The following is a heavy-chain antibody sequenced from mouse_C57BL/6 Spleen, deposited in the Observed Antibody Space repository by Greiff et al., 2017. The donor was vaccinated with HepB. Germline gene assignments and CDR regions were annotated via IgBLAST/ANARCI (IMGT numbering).Heavy chain of an antibody. D-gene: IGHD1-1*01. V-gene: IGHV14-1*01. CDR1: GFNIKDYY. CDR3: TILYYYGTEAWFAY. Sequence: VQLQQPGAELVRPGASVKLSCTASGFNIKDYYMHWVKQRPEQGLEWIGRIDPEDGDTEYAPKFQGKATMTADTSSNTAYLQLSSLTSEDTAVYYCTILYYYGTEAWFAYWGQRTLVTVSA. CDR2: IDPEDGDT. J-gene: IGHJ3*01.